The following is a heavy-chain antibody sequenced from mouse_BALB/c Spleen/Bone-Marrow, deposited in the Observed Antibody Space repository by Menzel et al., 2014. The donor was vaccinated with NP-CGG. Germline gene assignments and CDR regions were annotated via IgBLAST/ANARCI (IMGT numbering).Heavy chain of an antibody. CDR1: GFTFXGFG. V-gene: IGHV5-17*02. CDR3: ARSGITTGSYWYFDI. Sequence: EVQVVESGGGLVQPGGSRKLSCAASGFTFXGFGMHWVRQAPEKGLEWVAYISRGSSTIYYADTVKGRFTISRDNPKNTLFLQMTSLRSEDTAMYYCARSGITTGSYWYFDIWGAGTTVTVSS. D-gene: IGHD1-1*01. J-gene: IGHJ1*01. CDR2: ISRGSSTI.